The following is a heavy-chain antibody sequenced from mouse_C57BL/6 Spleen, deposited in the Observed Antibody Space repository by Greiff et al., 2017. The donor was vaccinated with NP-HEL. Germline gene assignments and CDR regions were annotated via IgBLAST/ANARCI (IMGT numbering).Heavy chain of an antibody. CDR2: ISSGGDYI. J-gene: IGHJ1*03. CDR1: GFTFSSYA. D-gene: IGHD1-1*01. CDR3: TRRGSSLSWYFDV. V-gene: IGHV5S21*01. Sequence: EVHLVESGEGLVKPGGSLKLSCAASGFTFSSYAMSWVRQTPEKRLEWVAYISSGGDYIYYADTVKGRFTISRDNARNTLYLQMSSLKSEDTAMYYCTRRGSSLSWYFDVWGTGTTVTVSS.